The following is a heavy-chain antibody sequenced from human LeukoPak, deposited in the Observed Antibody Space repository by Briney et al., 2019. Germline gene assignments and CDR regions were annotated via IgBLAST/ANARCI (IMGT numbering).Heavy chain of an antibody. D-gene: IGHD2-2*01. J-gene: IGHJ4*02. CDR1: GYTFTN. CDR3: ARDNLQLPFDY. V-gene: IGHV1-46*01. CDR2: ITPSGGSA. Sequence: GASVKVSCKASGYTFTNIHWVRQAPGQGLEWMGIITPSGGSATYAQTFQGRVTMTRDTSTSTAYMELSSLRSEDTAVYYCARDNLQLPFDYWGQGTLVTVSS.